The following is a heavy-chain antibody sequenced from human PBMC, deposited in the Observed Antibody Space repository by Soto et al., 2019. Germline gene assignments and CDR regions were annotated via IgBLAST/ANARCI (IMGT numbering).Heavy chain of an antibody. CDR1: GFTFSRAS. CDR2: ISSGSSDT. V-gene: IGHV3-21*01. J-gene: IGHJ4*02. Sequence: GGSLRLSCSVFGFTFSRASMNWVRQVSGKGLEWVASISSGSSDTWYADSVKGRFIISRDNAQNSLFLQMNTLRPEDTAMYYCARVAYWGPGTQVTVSS. CDR3: ARVAY.